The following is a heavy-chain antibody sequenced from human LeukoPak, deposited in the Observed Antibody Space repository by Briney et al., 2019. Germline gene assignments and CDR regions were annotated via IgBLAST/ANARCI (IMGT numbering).Heavy chain of an antibody. Sequence: GGSLRLSCAASGFTFSSYWMSWVRQAPGKGLEWVANIKQDGSEKYYVDSVKGRFTISRDNAKNSLCLQMNSLRAEDTAVYYCARDGEQLALDYWGQGTLVTVSS. V-gene: IGHV3-7*01. J-gene: IGHJ4*02. CDR2: IKQDGSEK. CDR1: GFTFSSYW. D-gene: IGHD6-6*01. CDR3: ARDGEQLALDY.